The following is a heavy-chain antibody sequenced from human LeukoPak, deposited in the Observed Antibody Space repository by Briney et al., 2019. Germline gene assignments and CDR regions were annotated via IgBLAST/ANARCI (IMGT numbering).Heavy chain of an antibody. CDR3: ARGARGYSGYDPKNWFDP. V-gene: IGHV1-69*02. J-gene: IGHJ5*02. CDR2: IIPILGIA. Sequence: ASVKVSCKASGGTFSSYTISWVRQAPGKGLGWVGRIIPILGIANYATKFQGRVTITADQSTRPAYMELSSLRSEDTAVYYCARGARGYSGYDPKNWFDPWGQGTLVTVSS. CDR1: GGTFSSYT. D-gene: IGHD5-12*01.